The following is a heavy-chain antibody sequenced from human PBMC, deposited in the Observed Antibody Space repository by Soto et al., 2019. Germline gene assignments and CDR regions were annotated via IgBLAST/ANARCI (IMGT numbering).Heavy chain of an antibody. Sequence: SETLSLTCTVSGGSITPYYWSWIRQTPGKRLQWIGYMSFVGRTDYNPSLKSRVTISGDTSKNQFSLNLTSVTAADTAVYFCARVGATAEFDHWGRGSLVTVSS. CDR2: MSFVGRT. CDR3: ARVGATAEFDH. V-gene: IGHV4-59*01. CDR1: GGSITPYY. J-gene: IGHJ4*02. D-gene: IGHD1-26*01.